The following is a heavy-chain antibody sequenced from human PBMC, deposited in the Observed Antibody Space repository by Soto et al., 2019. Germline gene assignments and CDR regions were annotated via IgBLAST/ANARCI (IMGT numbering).Heavy chain of an antibody. CDR1: GGSFSGYY. D-gene: IGHD1-26*01. CDR3: ARGPWELPSGYFDP. Sequence: QVQLQQWGAGLLEPSETLSLTCAVYGGSFSGYYWTWIRQPPGKGLEWIGEINHSGSTNYNPSLKSRVTISVDTSKNQFSLKLSPVTAADRAVYYCARGPWELPSGYFDPWGLGTRVTVSS. J-gene: IGHJ4*02. V-gene: IGHV4-34*02. CDR2: INHSGST.